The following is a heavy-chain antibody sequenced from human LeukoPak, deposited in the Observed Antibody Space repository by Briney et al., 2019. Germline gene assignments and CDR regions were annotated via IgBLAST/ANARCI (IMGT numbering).Heavy chain of an antibody. J-gene: IGHJ4*02. CDR3: ARDGGSGLFDY. CDR2: IYYSGST. Sequence: SETLSLTCTVSGGSISRHYWSWIRQAPGKGLEWLGNIYYSGSTKFNPSLQSRVTISVDTSKNQFSLKVRSVTAADTAVYYCARDGGSGLFDYWGQGTLVTVSS. D-gene: IGHD3-10*01. V-gene: IGHV4-59*11. CDR1: GGSISRHY.